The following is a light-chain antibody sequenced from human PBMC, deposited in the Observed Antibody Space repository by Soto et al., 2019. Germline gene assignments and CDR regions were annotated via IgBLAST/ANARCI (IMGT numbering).Light chain of an antibody. Sequence: QSALTQPASVSGSPGQSITISCTGTSSDVGGYNYVSWYQQHPGKAPKLMIYEVSNRPSGVSNRFSGSKSGNTASLTISGLQAEDEADYFCCSYVGSFLVGVFGTGTKLTVL. J-gene: IGLJ1*01. CDR3: CSYVGSFLVGV. V-gene: IGLV2-14*01. CDR2: EVS. CDR1: SSDVGGYNY.